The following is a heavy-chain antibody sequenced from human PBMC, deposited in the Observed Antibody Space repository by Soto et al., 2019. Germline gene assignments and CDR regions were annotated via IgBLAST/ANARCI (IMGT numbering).Heavy chain of an antibody. J-gene: IGHJ4*01. CDR3: ARDVTTSDYYYVSSSGFGH. CDR1: AFTFGNYS. D-gene: IGHD3-22*01. CDR2: ISTSSSYI. Sequence: GGSLILSCAASAFTFGNYSMNWVRQAPGKGLEWVSSISTSSSYIYYADSVKGRFTISRDNAKNPLYLQMNSLREEDTAVYYCARDVTTSDYYYVSSSGFGHWGQGTLVTVSS. V-gene: IGHV3-21*01.